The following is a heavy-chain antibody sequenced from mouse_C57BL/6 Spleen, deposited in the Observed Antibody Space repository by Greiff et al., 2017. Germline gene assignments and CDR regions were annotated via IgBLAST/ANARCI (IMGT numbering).Heavy chain of an antibody. D-gene: IGHD5-1*01. CDR2: IDPSDSYT. J-gene: IGHJ3*01. V-gene: IGHV1-59*01. CDR1: GYTFTSYW. Sequence: QVQLQQPGAELVRPGTSVKLSCKASGYTFTSYWMHWVKQRPGQGLEWIGVIDPSDSYTNYNQKFKGKATLTVDTSSSTAYMQLSSLTSEDSAVYYCAREGDLRWGQGTLVTVSA. CDR3: AREGDLR.